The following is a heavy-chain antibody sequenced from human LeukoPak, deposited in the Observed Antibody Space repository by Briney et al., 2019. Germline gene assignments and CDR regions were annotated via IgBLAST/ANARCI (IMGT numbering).Heavy chain of an antibody. Sequence: GGSLRLSXAASGFTFDDYGMSWVSQAPGKGLEWVSGINWNGGSTGYADSVKGRFTISRDNAKNSLYLQMNSLRAEDTALYYCSRGDSSGYYFFDYWGQGTLVTVSS. CDR2: INWNGGST. J-gene: IGHJ4*02. D-gene: IGHD3-22*01. CDR3: SRGDSSGYYFFDY. CDR1: GFTFDDYG. V-gene: IGHV3-20*04.